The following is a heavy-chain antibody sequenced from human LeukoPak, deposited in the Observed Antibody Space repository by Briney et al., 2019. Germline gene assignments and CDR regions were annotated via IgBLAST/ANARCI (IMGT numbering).Heavy chain of an antibody. CDR2: ISSSSSTI. J-gene: IGHJ4*02. D-gene: IGHD6-25*01. CDR3: ARRITASGKHYFDH. V-gene: IGHV3-48*01. CDR1: VFTFITYI. Sequence: GGSLRLSCAASVFTFITYIVNWVRQAPGKGLEWVSYISSSSSTIYYADSVKGRFTISRDNAKNSLYLQMNSLRAEDTAVYYCARRITASGKHYFDHWGQGTLVTVSS.